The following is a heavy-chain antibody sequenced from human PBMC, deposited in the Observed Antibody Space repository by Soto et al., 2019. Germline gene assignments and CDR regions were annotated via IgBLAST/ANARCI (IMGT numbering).Heavy chain of an antibody. Sequence: ASVKVSCKASGGTFSSYAISWVRQAPGQGLEWMGGIIPIFGTANYAQKFQGRVTITADESTSTAYMELSSLRYEDTAVYYCARARGGYYYGSGSYRYYYYYYMDVWGKGTTVTVSS. CDR2: IIPIFGTA. CDR3: ARARGGYYYGSGSYRYYYYYYMDV. J-gene: IGHJ6*03. CDR1: GGTFSSYA. V-gene: IGHV1-69*13. D-gene: IGHD3-10*01.